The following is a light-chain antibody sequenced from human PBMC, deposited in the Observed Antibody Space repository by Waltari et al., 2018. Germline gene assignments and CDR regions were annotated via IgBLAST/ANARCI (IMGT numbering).Light chain of an antibody. J-gene: IGLJ1*01. CDR1: SLRSYY. CDR2: GEN. CDR3: MSRDSRGDHYV. Sequence: SSELTQGPSLSVALGQTVRITCQGDSLRSYYASWYQQKPGQAPLLVIFGENNRPLGIPERFSGSRSRTTASLTSTGAQAEDEADYYCMSRDSRGDHYVFGSGTKVTVL. V-gene: IGLV3-19*01.